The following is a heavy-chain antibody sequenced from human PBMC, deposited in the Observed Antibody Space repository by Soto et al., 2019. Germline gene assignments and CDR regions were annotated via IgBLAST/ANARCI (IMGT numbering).Heavy chain of an antibody. V-gene: IGHV3-74*01. CDR1: GFTFSSYW. J-gene: IGHJ6*02. Sequence: GESLKISCAASGFTFSSYWMHWVRQAPGKGLVWVSRINSDGSSTSYADSVKGRFTISRDNAKNTLYLQMNSLRAEDTAVYYCARVSEMATISYYYGMDVWGQGTTVTVSS. D-gene: IGHD5-12*01. CDR3: ARVSEMATISYYYGMDV. CDR2: INSDGSST.